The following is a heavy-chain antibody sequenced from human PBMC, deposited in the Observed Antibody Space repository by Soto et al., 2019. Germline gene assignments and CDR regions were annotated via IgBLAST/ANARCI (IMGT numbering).Heavy chain of an antibody. Sequence: PSETLSLTCTVSGGSISSYYWSWIRQPPGKGLELIGYIYYSGSTNYNPSLKSRVTISVDTSKNQFSLKLSSVTAADTAVYYCAKHYYDSSGYYGYFDYWGQGTLVTVSS. CDR2: IYYSGST. CDR3: AKHYYDSSGYYGYFDY. V-gene: IGHV4-59*01. CDR1: GGSISSYY. D-gene: IGHD3-22*01. J-gene: IGHJ4*02.